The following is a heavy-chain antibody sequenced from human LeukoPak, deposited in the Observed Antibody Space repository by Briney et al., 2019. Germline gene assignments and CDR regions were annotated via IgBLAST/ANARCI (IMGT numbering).Heavy chain of an antibody. CDR3: ARDRDWDYMDV. V-gene: IGHV3-21*01. Sequence: GGSLRLSCAASGFTFDDYGMSWVRQAPGKGLEWVSFISSSSSYIYYADSVKGRFTISRDNAKNSLYLQMNSLRAEDTAVYHCARDRDWDYMDVWGKGTTVTVSS. CDR1: GFTFDDYG. J-gene: IGHJ6*03. D-gene: IGHD3-9*01. CDR2: ISSSSSYI.